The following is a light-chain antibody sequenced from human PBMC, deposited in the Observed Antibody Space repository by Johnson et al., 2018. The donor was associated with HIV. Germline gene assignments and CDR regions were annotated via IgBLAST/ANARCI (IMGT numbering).Light chain of an antibody. J-gene: IGLJ1*01. V-gene: IGLV1-51*02. CDR1: RSNIGYNF. Sequence: QAVLTQPPSVSAAPGQTVTISCSGSRSNIGYNFVSWYKQLPGSAPKLLIFEDNNRPSVIPDRFSGSKSGTSATLGITGLQTGDDADYYFGTWNLSMKIEYDFGTGTKVTVL. CDR2: EDN. CDR3: GTWNLSMKIEYD.